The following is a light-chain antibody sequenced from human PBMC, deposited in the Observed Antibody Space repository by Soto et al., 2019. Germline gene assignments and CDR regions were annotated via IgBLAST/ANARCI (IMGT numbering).Light chain of an antibody. CDR3: QHYNSYSEA. Sequence: EIVLTQSPATLSLSPGERATLSCRASQSVSSYLAWYQQKPGQAPRLLIYDASNRATGIPARFSGSGSVTDFTLTISSLKPEDFATYYCQHYNSYSEAFGQGTKVELK. CDR2: DAS. J-gene: IGKJ1*01. CDR1: QSVSSY. V-gene: IGKV3-11*01.